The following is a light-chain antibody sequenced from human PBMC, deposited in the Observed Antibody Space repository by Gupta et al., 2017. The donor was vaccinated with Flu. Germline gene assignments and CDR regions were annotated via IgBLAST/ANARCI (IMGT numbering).Light chain of an antibody. V-gene: IGKV1-8*01. CDR3: HQYFTFPRT. Sequence: PSSFVAFIGDRVTITCRASREAGTYLAWYQQKPGKAPKLLIYAASTLQSGVPSRFSGSGSGTDFTLTITSLQSEDFATYYCHQYFTFPRTFGGGTKVEIK. CDR1: REAGTY. CDR2: AAS. J-gene: IGKJ4*01.